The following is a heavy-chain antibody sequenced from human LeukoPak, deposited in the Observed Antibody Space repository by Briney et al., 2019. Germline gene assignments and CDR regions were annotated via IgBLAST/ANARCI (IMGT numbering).Heavy chain of an antibody. CDR1: GYSISSGYY. CDR2: IYHSGST. Sequence: SETLSLTCAVSGYSISSGYYWGWIRQPPGKGLEWMGSIYHSGSTYYNPSLKSRVTISVDTSKNQFSLKLSSVTAADTAVYYCARLGGLRAFDIWGQGTMVTVSS. J-gene: IGHJ3*02. D-gene: IGHD5-12*01. CDR3: ARLGGLRAFDI. V-gene: IGHV4-38-2*01.